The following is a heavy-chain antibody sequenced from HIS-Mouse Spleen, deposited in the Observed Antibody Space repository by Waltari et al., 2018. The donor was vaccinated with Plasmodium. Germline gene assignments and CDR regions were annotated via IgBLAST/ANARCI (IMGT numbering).Heavy chain of an antibody. V-gene: IGHV3-7*04. J-gene: IGHJ4*02. D-gene: IGHD3-10*01. CDR3: ARARAPDY. Sequence: EVQLVESGGGLVQPGGSRRLPCAASGFTFRSCWMSWVRKAPGKGLEWVANIKKDGSEKYYVDSVKGRFTISRDNAKNSLYLQMNSLRAEDTAVYYCARARAPDYWGQGTLVTVSS. CDR2: IKKDGSEK. CDR1: GFTFRSCW.